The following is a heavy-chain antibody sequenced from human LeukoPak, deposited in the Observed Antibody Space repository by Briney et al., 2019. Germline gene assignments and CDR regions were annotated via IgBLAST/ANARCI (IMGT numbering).Heavy chain of an antibody. Sequence: PGGSLRLSCAASGFTFSNCVMHWVRQAPGKGLEWVALIWSDGNSEYSADSAKGRFTISRDNSKDALYLQMNSLRAEDTAVYYCARGGITIFGGFRQPMYYFDYWGQGTLVTVSS. CDR3: ARGGITIFGGFRQPMYYFDY. CDR1: GFTFSNCV. V-gene: IGHV3-33*01. D-gene: IGHD3-3*01. J-gene: IGHJ4*02. CDR2: IWSDGNSE.